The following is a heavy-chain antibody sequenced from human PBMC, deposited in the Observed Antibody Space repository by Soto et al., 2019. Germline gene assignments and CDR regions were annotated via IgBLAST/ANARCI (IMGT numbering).Heavy chain of an antibody. V-gene: IGHV4-59*11. CDR3: ARVVYSSNWTGRWFDR. D-gene: IGHD6-13*01. CDR1: GGSISSHY. Sequence: QVQLQESGPGLVKPSETLSLTCTVSGGSISSHYWTWIRQPPGKGLEWIGYVHKSGGTSYNPSLKSRISISVDTSKNHFSLKLSSVTAADTAVYYCARVVYSSNWTGRWFDRWGQGTLVTVSS. J-gene: IGHJ5*02. CDR2: VHKSGGT.